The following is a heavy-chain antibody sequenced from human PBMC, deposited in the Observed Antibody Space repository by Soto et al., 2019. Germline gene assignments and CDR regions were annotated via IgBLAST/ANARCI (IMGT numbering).Heavy chain of an antibody. CDR3: APLYYYDSSGPIEHLYYFDY. J-gene: IGHJ4*02. V-gene: IGHV1-69*04. Sequence: GASVKVSCKPSGYTFTSYGITWVRQAPGQGLEWMGRIIPILGIANYAQKFQGRVTITADKSTSTAYMELSSLRSEDTAVYYCAPLYYYDSSGPIEHLYYFDYWGQGTLVTVSS. D-gene: IGHD3-22*01. CDR2: IIPILGIA. CDR1: GYTFTSYG.